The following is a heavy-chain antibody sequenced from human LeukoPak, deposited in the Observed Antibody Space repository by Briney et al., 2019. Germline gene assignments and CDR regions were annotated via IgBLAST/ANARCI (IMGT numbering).Heavy chain of an antibody. CDR3: ARDYGSGWYNY. Sequence: GASVKVSCKASGYTFTNYYMNWVRQAPGQGLEWMGRINPNSGATNYAQKFQGRVTMTRDTSISTAYMELSRLRSDDTAVYYCARDYGSGWYNYWGQGILVTVSS. D-gene: IGHD6-19*01. V-gene: IGHV1-2*06. CDR2: INPNSGAT. J-gene: IGHJ4*02. CDR1: GYTFTNYY.